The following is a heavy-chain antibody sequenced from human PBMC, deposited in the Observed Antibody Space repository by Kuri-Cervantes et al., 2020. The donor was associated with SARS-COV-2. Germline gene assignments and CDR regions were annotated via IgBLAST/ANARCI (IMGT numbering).Heavy chain of an antibody. V-gene: IGHV4-34*01. CDR1: GGSFSGYY. Sequence: ESLKISCAVYGGSFSGYYWSWIRQPPGKGLEWIGEINHSGSTNYNPSLKSRVTISVDTSKNQFSLKLSSVTAADTAVYYCARDGPPFDYWGQGTLVTVSS. CDR3: ARDGPPFDY. CDR2: INHSGST. J-gene: IGHJ4*02.